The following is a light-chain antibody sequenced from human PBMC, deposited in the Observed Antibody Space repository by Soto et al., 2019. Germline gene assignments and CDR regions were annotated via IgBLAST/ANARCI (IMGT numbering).Light chain of an antibody. CDR3: SSYTSSSTPYV. CDR1: SSDVGGYNY. V-gene: IGLV2-14*01. Sequence: QSALTQPASVSGSPGQSITISCTGTSSDVGGYNYVSWYQQHPGKAPKLMICEVSNRPSGVSNRFSGSKSGNTASLTISGLQAEDEAEYYCSSYTSSSTPYVFGTGTKLTVL. CDR2: EVS. J-gene: IGLJ1*01.